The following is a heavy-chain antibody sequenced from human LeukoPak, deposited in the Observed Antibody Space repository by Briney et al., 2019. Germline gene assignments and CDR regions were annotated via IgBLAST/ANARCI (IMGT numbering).Heavy chain of an antibody. V-gene: IGHV1-2*02. CDR2: INPNSGGT. J-gene: IGHJ4*02. D-gene: IGHD1-14*01. Sequence: ASVKVSCKASGYTFTSYGISWVRQAPGQGLEWMGWINPNSGGTNYAQKFQGRVTMTRDTSISTAYMELSRLRSDDTAVYYCARDRGEGARRTFDYWGQGTLVTVSS. CDR3: ARDRGEGARRTFDY. CDR1: GYTFTSYG.